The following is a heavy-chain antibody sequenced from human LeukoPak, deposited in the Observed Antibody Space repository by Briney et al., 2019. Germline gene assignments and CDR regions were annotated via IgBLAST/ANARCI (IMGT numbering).Heavy chain of an antibody. J-gene: IGHJ4*02. D-gene: IGHD3-16*02. CDR3: ARGLPYDYVWGSYRPPFDY. V-gene: IGHV1-46*01. CDR2: INPSGGST. CDR1: GYTFTSYF. Sequence: ASVKVSCKASGYTFTSYFMHWVRQAPGQGLEWMGIINPSGGSTRYAQKFQGRVTMTRDTSISTAYMELSRLRSDDTAVYYCARGLPYDYVWGSYRPPFDYWGQGTLVTVSS.